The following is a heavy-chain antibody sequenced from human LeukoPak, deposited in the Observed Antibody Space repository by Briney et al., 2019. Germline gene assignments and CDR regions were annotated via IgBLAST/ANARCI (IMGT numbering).Heavy chain of an antibody. D-gene: IGHD3-10*01. CDR1: GYTFTGYY. Sequence: AASVKVSCKASGYTFTGYYMHWVRQAPGQGLEWMGWINPNSGGTNYAQKLQGRVTMTRDTSTNTVYMELSSLRSEDTAVYYCARGPSITMVRGGQWYYYMDVWGKGTTVTISS. V-gene: IGHV1-2*02. J-gene: IGHJ6*03. CDR2: INPNSGGT. CDR3: ARGPSITMVRGGQWYYYMDV.